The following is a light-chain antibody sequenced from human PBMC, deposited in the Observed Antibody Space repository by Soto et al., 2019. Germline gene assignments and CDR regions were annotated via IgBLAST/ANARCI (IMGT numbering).Light chain of an antibody. Sequence: EIVLTQSPGTLSLSPGERATLSWRASQSVSSSRLAWYRQKPGQAPRLLIYGASRGATGIPDRFSGSGSGTDFTLTISRLEPEDFAVYYCQPYGSSLWTVGQGTQVDIK. V-gene: IGKV3-20*01. CDR1: QSVSSSR. CDR2: GAS. J-gene: IGKJ1*01. CDR3: QPYGSSLWT.